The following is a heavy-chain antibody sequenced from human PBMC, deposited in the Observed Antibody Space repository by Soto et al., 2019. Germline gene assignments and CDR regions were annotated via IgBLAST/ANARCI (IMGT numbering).Heavy chain of an antibody. J-gene: IGHJ4*02. CDR1: GGNSNSYS. CDR2: IVPLSGTP. D-gene: IGHD3-16*01. CDR3: ARDWRQMSRGGFFDY. Sequence: QVRLVQSGAEVKKPGSSVKLSCKVSGGNSNSYSIAWVRQAPGQGLQWLGTIVPLSGTPNHAQQFQARVTITADTSTNIAYLELSSLRSQDTAIYYCARDWRQMSRGGFFDYWGQGSLVTISS. V-gene: IGHV1-69*06.